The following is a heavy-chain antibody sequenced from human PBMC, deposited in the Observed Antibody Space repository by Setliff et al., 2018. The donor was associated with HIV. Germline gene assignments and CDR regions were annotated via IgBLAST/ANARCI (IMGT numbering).Heavy chain of an antibody. J-gene: IGHJ4*02. D-gene: IGHD1-26*01. CDR2: INPSNGKT. CDR1: GYSFTNYD. Sequence: ASVKVSCKTSGYSFTNYDINWVRQAAGQGLEWLGWINPSNGKTGYAERFQDRVTFRKDTSINTVYMELRSLRSDDTAVYYYARDSGGGALGSAPDYWGPGTQVTVSS. V-gene: IGHV1-8*03. CDR3: ARDSGGGALGSAPDY.